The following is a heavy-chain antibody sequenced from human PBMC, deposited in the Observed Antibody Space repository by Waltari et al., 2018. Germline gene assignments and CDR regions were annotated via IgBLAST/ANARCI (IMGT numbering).Heavy chain of an antibody. CDR2: IYHSGST. Sequence: QVQLQESGPGLVEPSETLSLTCAVSGYSSSSGYYWGWIRQPPGKGLEWIGSIYHSGSTYYNPSLKSQVTISVDTSKNQFSLKLSSVTAADTAVYYCARGIGRQWLTNWGQGTLVTVSS. CDR3: ARGIGRQWLTN. J-gene: IGHJ4*02. V-gene: IGHV4-38-2*01. CDR1: GYSSSSGYY. D-gene: IGHD6-19*01.